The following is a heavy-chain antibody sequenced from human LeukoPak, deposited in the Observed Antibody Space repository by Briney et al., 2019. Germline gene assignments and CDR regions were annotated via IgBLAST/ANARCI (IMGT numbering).Heavy chain of an antibody. J-gene: IGHJ4*02. CDR2: ISSNGGST. D-gene: IGHD3-22*01. Sequence: GGSPRLSCAASGFTFSSYAMHWVRQAPGKGLEYVSAISSNGGSTYYANSVKGRFTISRDNSKNTLYLQMGSLRAEDMAVYYCARVYDSSGYYPGQIDYWGQGTLVTVSS. V-gene: IGHV3-64*01. CDR3: ARVYDSSGYYPGQIDY. CDR1: GFTFSSYA.